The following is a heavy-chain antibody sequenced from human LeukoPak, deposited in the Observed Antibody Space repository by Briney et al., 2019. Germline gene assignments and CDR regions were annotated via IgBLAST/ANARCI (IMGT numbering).Heavy chain of an antibody. V-gene: IGHV3-30-3*01. Sequence: PGGSLRLSCAASGFSFSDYYMSWIRQAPGKGLEWVAVISYHGSTEYYADSVKGRFTISRDNSNNKMYLQMNSLRVEDTAVYYCARDMRDSAQSRYFYGYEFDYWGQGTLVTVSS. CDR3: ARDMRDSAQSRYFYGYEFDY. CDR2: ISYHGSTE. J-gene: IGHJ4*02. CDR1: GFSFSDYY. D-gene: IGHD5-18*01.